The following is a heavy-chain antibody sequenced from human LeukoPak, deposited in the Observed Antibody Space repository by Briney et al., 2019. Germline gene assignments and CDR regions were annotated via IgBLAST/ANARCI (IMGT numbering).Heavy chain of an antibody. CDR1: GSAFTTNW. CDR3: ARPGYSGSLEY. V-gene: IGHV5-51*01. Sequence: GESLKISCKGSGSAFTTNWIGWVRQMPGKGLEWMGIIYPADSDTRYSPSFQGQVTISADKSISTAYLQWNSLKASDTAMYYCARPGYSGSLEYWGQGTLVTVSS. J-gene: IGHJ4*02. CDR2: IYPADSDT. D-gene: IGHD1-26*01.